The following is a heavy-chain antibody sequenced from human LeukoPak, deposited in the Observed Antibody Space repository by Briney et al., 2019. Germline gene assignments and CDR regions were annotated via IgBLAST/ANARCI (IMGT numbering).Heavy chain of an antibody. CDR3: ARVRYGELDV. J-gene: IGHJ6*02. V-gene: IGHV3-23*01. Sequence: GGSLRLSCAASGFTLSSYAMSWVRQAPGKGLEWVSSMSGSSGSTYYADSVKGRFTISRDDSKNTLYLQMNSLRAEDTAVYYCARVRYGELDVWGQGTTVTVSS. D-gene: IGHD4-17*01. CDR1: GFTLSSYA. CDR2: MSGSSGST.